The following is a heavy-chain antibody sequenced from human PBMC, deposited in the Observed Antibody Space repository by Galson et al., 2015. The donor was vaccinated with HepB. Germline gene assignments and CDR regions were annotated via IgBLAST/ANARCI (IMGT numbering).Heavy chain of an antibody. CDR2: IIPIFGTA. D-gene: IGHD4-23*01. Sequence: SVKVSCKASGGTFSNHAINWVRQAPGQGLEWMGGIIPIFGTANYAQRFQGRVTITADRSTTTFYMELSSLRSEDTAVYYCARGGAVGIPGANFQHWGQGTLVIVS. V-gene: IGHV1-69*06. CDR3: ARGGAVGIPGANFQH. J-gene: IGHJ1*01. CDR1: GGTFSNHA.